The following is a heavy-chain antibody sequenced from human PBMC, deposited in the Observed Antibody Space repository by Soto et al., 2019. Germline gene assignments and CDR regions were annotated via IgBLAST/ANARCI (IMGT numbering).Heavy chain of an antibody. J-gene: IGHJ4*02. CDR3: ARGVRYYYDSSGYYPFDY. Sequence: SETLSLTCTVSGGSISSSSYYWGWIRQPPGKGLEWIGSIYYSGSTYYNPSLKSRVTISVDTSKNQFSLKLSSVTAADTAVYYCARGVRYYYDSSGYYPFDYWGQGTLVTVSS. CDR1: GGSISSSSYY. D-gene: IGHD3-22*01. CDR2: IYYSGST. V-gene: IGHV4-39*01.